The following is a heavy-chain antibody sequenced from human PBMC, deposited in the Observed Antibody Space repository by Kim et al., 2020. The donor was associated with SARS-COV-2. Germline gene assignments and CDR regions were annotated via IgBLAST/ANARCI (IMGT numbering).Heavy chain of an antibody. D-gene: IGHD3-16*01. CDR1: GFSVSNDH. J-gene: IGHJ4*02. V-gene: IGHV3-53*01. CDR2: TDDGGSM. CDR3: ARGGIGD. Sequence: GGSLRLSCVASGFSVSNDHMNWVRRAPGEGLEWVATTDDGGSMHYEDSVKGRFTMSKDTSKNLFYLQMHALRAEDTALNYCARGGIGDWSQGTLVTVSS.